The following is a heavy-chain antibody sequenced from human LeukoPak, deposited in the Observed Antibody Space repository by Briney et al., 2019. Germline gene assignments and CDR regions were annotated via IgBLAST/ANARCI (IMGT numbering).Heavy chain of an antibody. CDR1: GHTFTSYY. Sequence: ASVKVSCKASGHTFTSYYMHWVRQAPGQGLEWMGIINPSGGSTSYPQKFQGRVTMTRDMSTSTVYMELSSLRSEDTAVYYCARDSLLADYYFDYWGQGTLVTVSS. V-gene: IGHV1-46*01. D-gene: IGHD6-19*01. CDR3: ARDSLLADYYFDY. CDR2: INPSGGST. J-gene: IGHJ4*02.